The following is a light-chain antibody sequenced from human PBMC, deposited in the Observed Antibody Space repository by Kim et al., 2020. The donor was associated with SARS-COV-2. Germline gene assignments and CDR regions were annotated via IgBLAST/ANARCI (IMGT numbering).Light chain of an antibody. J-gene: IGLJ1*01. V-gene: IGLV3-19*01. Sequence: SSELTQDPAVSVALGQTVRITCQGDSLRSYYASWYQQKPGQAPVLVIYGKNNRPSGIPDRFSGSSPANTASLTITGAQAEDEADYYCNSRDSSGNHYVFG. CDR3: NSRDSSGNHYV. CDR2: GKN. CDR1: SLRSYY.